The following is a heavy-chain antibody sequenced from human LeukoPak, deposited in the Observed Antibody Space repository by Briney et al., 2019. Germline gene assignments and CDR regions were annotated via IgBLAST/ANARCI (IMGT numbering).Heavy chain of an antibody. CDR2: ISYDGSNE. J-gene: IGHJ4*02. CDR3: ARDLVYSSGWYAGELDH. V-gene: IGHV3-30*04. Sequence: GGSLRLSCSASGFAFSSDAMHWVRHAPGRGLEWLAVISYDGSNEDHAGSVRGRFTISRNSLRPEDTAVYYCARDLVYSSGWYAGELDHWGLGTLVIVSS. CDR1: GFAFSSDA. D-gene: IGHD6-19*01.